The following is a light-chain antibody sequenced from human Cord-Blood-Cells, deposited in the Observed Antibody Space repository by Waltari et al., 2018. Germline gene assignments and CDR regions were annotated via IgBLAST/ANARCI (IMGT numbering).Light chain of an antibody. V-gene: IGKV1-8*01. CDR3: QQYYSYPPT. Sequence: AIRMTQSPSSFSASTGDRVTITCRASQGISSYLAWYQQKPGKAPKLLIYAASTLQSGVPSRFSGSGSGTDFTLTISCLQSEDFATYYCQQYYSYPPTFGGGTKVAIK. CDR2: AAS. CDR1: QGISSY. J-gene: IGKJ4*01.